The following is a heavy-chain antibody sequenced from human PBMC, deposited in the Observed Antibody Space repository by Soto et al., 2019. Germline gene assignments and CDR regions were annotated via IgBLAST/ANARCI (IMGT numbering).Heavy chain of an antibody. CDR3: ARDMMDCTGGSCYLSYFDS. CDR2: ISSSSSYI. CDR1: GFTFSSYS. D-gene: IGHD2-15*01. V-gene: IGHV3-21*01. Sequence: EVQLVESGGGLVKPGGSLRLSCAASGFTFSSYSINWVRQVPGKGLEWVSSISSSSSYIYYADSMTGRFTISRDNAKNSLYLQMNTLRAEDTAVYYCARDMMDCTGGSCYLSYFDSWGQGTLVTVSS. J-gene: IGHJ4*02.